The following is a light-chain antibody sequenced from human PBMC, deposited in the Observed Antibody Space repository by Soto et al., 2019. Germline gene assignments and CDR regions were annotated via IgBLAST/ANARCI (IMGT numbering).Light chain of an antibody. J-gene: IGLJ2*01. CDR1: SGHSSYI. Sequence: QPVLTQSSSASASLGSSVKLTCTLSSGHSSYIIAWHQQQPGKAPLYLMNVESSGRYNKGNGVPERFSCSSSGADCYIAISNLQSEDESHYYCETWDTTSSIFVGGTNLTVL. CDR2: VESSGRY. CDR3: ETWDTTSSI. V-gene: IGLV4-60*03.